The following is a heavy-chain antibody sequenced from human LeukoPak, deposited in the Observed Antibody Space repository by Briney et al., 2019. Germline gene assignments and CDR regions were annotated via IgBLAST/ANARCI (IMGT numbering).Heavy chain of an antibody. V-gene: IGHV3-21*01. CDR1: GFTFSSYS. J-gene: IGHJ4*02. Sequence: GGSLRLSCAASGFTFSSYSMNWVRQAPGKGLEWVSSISSSSYIYYADSVKGRFTISRDNAKNSLYLQMNSLRAEDTAVYYCAREVRAGYNPFDYWGQGTLVTVSS. CDR3: AREVRAGYNPFDY. D-gene: IGHD5-24*01. CDR2: ISSSSYI.